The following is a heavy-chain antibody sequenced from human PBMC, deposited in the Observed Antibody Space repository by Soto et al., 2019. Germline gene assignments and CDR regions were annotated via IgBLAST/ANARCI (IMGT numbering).Heavy chain of an antibody. J-gene: IGHJ4*02. CDR2: INAGNGNT. CDR3: AREYYAILTGYLFGY. Sequence: QVQLVQSGAEVKKPGASVKVSCKASGYTFTSYAMHWVRQAPGQRVEWMGWINAGNGNTKYSQKVQGRVSTTRDTSASADYLELSSVRSEDTAVYYCAREYYAILTGYLFGYWGKGPLVPVSS. V-gene: IGHV1-3*01. CDR1: GYTFTSYA. D-gene: IGHD3-9*01.